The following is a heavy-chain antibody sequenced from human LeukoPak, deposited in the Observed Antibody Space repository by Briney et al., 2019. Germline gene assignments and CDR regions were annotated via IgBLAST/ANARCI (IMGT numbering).Heavy chain of an antibody. V-gene: IGHV3-11*04. J-gene: IGHJ4*02. CDR2: ISPSGSSI. D-gene: IGHD2/OR15-2a*01. CDR3: VSFYETY. Sequence: GGSLRLSCAVSGLTFSDYYMSWTRQAPGKGPELVSYISPSGSSIFYVDSVKGRFTISRDNAKNTVYLQMNSLRAEDTAVYYCVSFYETYWGRGTLVTVSS. CDR1: GLTFSDYY.